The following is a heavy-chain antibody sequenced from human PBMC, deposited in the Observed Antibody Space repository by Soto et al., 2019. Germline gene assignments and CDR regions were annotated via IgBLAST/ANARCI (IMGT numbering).Heavy chain of an antibody. D-gene: IGHD5-12*01. CDR2: IKQDGSEK. CDR1: GFTFSNYY. Sequence: GGSLRLSCEASGFTFSNYYMTWVRQAPGKGLEWVANIKQDGSEKFYVDSVKGRFTISRDNAKTSLYLQMNSLGAEDTAVYYCARQIVAFDYWGQGTLVTVSS. J-gene: IGHJ4*02. CDR3: ARQIVAFDY. V-gene: IGHV3-7*02.